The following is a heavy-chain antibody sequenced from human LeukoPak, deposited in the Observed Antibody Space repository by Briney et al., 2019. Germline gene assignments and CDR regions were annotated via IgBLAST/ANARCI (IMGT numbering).Heavy chain of an antibody. CDR1: GFTFSNAW. Sequence: GGSLRLSCAASGFTFSNAWMSWVRQAPGKGLEWVGRIKSKTDGGTTDYAAPVKGRFTISRDDSKNTLYLQMNSLKTEDTAVYYCTTRNTIFGVVTHDYWGQGTLVTVSS. CDR3: TTRNTIFGVVTHDY. D-gene: IGHD3-3*01. V-gene: IGHV3-15*01. CDR2: IKSKTDGGTT. J-gene: IGHJ4*02.